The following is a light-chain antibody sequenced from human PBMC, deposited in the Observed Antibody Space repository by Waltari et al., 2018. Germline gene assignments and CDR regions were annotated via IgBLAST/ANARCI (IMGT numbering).Light chain of an antibody. V-gene: IGLV1-47*01. CDR3: AAWDDSLSVV. J-gene: IGLJ2*01. Sequence: QSVLTQPPSASGPPGRGVTISCSGTSSTTGSNYVYWYQQLPGPAPKLLIYRNNQRPSGVPDRFSGSKSGTSASLAISGLRSEDEADYYCAAWDDSLSVVFGGGTKLTVL. CDR2: RNN. CDR1: SSTTGSNY.